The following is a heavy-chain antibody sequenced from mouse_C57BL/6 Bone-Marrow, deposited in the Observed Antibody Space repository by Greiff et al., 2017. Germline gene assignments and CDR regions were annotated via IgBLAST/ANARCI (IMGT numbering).Heavy chain of an antibody. J-gene: IGHJ4*01. V-gene: IGHV1-58*01. D-gene: IGHD2-4*01. CDR2: IYIGNGYT. CDR3: ARAGYDYDGDAMDY. Sequence: VQLKESGAELVRPGSSVKMSCKTSGYTFTSYGINWVKQRPGQGLEWIGYIYIGNGYTEYNEKFKGKATLTSDTSSSTAYMQLSRLTSEDSAIYFCARAGYDYDGDAMDYWGQGTSVTVSS. CDR1: GYTFTSYG.